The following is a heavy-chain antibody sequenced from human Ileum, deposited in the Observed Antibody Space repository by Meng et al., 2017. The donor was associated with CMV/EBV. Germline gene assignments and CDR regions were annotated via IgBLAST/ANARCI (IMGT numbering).Heavy chain of an antibody. CDR2: INPSGCST. Sequence: ASVPVPCQPSVYTFTSYYMHWLRQAPGQGLEWMGIINPSGCSTSYAQKSQGRGTMTRNTSTSTVYMELSSLRSEDTAVYYRARDSPNNSCGFDPWGQGTLVTVSS. CDR3: ARDSPNNSCGFDP. D-gene: IGHD6-25*01. V-gene: IGHV1-46*01. J-gene: IGHJ5*02. CDR1: VYTFTSYY.